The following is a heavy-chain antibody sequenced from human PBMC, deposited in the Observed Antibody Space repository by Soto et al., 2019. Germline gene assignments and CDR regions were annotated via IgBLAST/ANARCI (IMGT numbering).Heavy chain of an antibody. D-gene: IGHD3-10*01. CDR3: ARDHAFGELDYGMDV. CDR2: INPNSGGT. J-gene: IGHJ6*02. Sequence: ASVKVSCKASGYTFTGYYIHWVRQAPGQGLEWMGWINPNSGGTNYAQKFQGWVTMTRDTSISTAYMELSRLRSDDTAVYYCARDHAFGELDYGMDVWGQGTTVTVSS. V-gene: IGHV1-2*04. CDR1: GYTFTGYY.